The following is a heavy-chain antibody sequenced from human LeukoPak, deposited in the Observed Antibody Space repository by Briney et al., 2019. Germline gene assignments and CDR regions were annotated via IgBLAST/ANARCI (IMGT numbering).Heavy chain of an antibody. CDR2: INHSGST. V-gene: IGHV4-34*01. CDR3: ARENVAVAGAFDI. CDR1: GGSFSGYY. J-gene: IGHJ3*02. D-gene: IGHD6-19*01. Sequence: PSETLSLTCAVYGGSFSGYYWSWIRQPPGKGLEWIGEINHSGSTNYNPSLKSRVTISVDTSKNQFSLKLSSVTAADTAVYYCARENVAVAGAFDIWGQGTMVTVSS.